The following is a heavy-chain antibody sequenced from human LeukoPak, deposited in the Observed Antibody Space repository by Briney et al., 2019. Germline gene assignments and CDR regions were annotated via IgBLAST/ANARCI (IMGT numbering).Heavy chain of an antibody. CDR1: GFTVSSNY. V-gene: IGHV3-66*01. CDR2: IYSGGST. Sequence: GGSLRLSCAASGFTVSSNYMSWVRQAPGKGLEWVSVIYSGGSTYYADSVKGRFTISRDNSKNTLYLQMNSLRAEDTAVYYCAKEQGVGLRYFDWLGAFDIWGQGTMVTVSS. D-gene: IGHD3-9*01. CDR3: AKEQGVGLRYFDWLGAFDI. J-gene: IGHJ3*02.